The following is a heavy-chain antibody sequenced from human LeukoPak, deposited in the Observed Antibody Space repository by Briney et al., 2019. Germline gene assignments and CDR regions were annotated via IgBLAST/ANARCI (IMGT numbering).Heavy chain of an antibody. CDR3: ARRRRTVTTKTYYYYYMDV. CDR2: INWNGGST. CDR1: GLTFDDYG. D-gene: IGHD4-11*01. Sequence: GGSLRLSCAASGLTFDDYGMSWVRQAPGKGLEWVSGINWNGGSTGYADSVKGRFTISRDKAKNSLYLQMNSLRAEDTALYYCARRRRTVTTKTYYYYYMDVWGKGTTVTVSS. V-gene: IGHV3-20*04. J-gene: IGHJ6*03.